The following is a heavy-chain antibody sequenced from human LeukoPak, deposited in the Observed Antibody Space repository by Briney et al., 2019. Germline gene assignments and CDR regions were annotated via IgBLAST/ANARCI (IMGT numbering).Heavy chain of an antibody. CDR3: ARDQRETLDYYYGMDV. D-gene: IGHD2-2*01. J-gene: IGHJ6*04. Sequence: SVKVSCKASGGTFSSYAISWVRQAPGQGLEWMGWIIPIFGTANYAQKFQVRVTITADKSTSTAYMELSSLRSEDTAVYYCARDQRETLDYYYGMDVWGKGTTVTVSS. CDR2: IIPIFGTA. V-gene: IGHV1-69*06. CDR1: GGTFSSYA.